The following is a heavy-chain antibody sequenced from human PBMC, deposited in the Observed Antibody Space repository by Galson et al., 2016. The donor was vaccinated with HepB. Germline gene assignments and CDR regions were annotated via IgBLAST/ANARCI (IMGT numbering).Heavy chain of an antibody. D-gene: IGHD5-12*01. CDR3: ARGGAYVDIGVTIVGDYYYGMDV. J-gene: IGHJ6*02. CDR1: GGTFSTYA. V-gene: IGHV1-69*13. Sequence: SVKVSCKASGGTFSTYAITWVRQAPGQGLEWMGTIIPIFGTTNYTQKFQRRVTITADESTSTAYMELSSLRSDDTAAYFCARGGAYVDIGVTIVGDYYYGMDVWGQGTTVTVSS. CDR2: IIPIFGTT.